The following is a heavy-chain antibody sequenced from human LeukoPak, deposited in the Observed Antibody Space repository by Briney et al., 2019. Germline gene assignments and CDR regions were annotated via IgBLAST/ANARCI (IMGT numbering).Heavy chain of an antibody. D-gene: IGHD4-17*01. J-gene: IGHJ3*02. CDR1: GDSISSGDYY. CDR2: ISSSGST. V-gene: IGHV4-61*02. Sequence: SETLSLTCTVSGDSISSGDYYWSWIRQPAGKGLEWIGRISSSGSTNYNPSLKSRVTISVDTSKNQFSLKLSSVTAADTAVYYCARNYGDLDAFDIWGQGTMVTVSS. CDR3: ARNYGDLDAFDI.